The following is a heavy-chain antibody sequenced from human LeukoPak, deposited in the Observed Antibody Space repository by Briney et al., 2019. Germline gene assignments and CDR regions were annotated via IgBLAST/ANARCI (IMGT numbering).Heavy chain of an antibody. CDR3: ARLHSGSYYGDAFDM. CDR1: GFTFSSYS. V-gene: IGHV3-7*01. J-gene: IGHJ3*02. CDR2: IKQDGSEK. D-gene: IGHD3-10*01. Sequence: GGSLRLSCAASGFTFSSYSMNWVRQAPGKGLEWVANIKQDGSEKYYVDSVKGRFTISRDNAKNSLFLQMNSLRAEDTAVYYCARLHSGSYYGDAFDMWGQGTMVTVSS.